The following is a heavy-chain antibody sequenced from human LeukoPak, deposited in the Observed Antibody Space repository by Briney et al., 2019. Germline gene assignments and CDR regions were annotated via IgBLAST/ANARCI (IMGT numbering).Heavy chain of an antibody. D-gene: IGHD6-13*01. CDR1: GGSFSGYY. CDR2: INHSGST. V-gene: IGHV4-34*01. Sequence: SETLSLTCAVYGGSFSGYYWSWIRQPPGKGLQWIGEINHSGSTNYNPSLKSRVTISVDTSKNQFSLKLSSVTAADTAVYYCARGGRQQLTPYYFDYWGQGTLVTVSS. CDR3: ARGGRQQLTPYYFDY. J-gene: IGHJ4*02.